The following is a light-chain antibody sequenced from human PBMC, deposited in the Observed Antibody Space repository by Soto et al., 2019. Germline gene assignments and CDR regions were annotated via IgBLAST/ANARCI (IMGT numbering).Light chain of an antibody. J-gene: IGLJ1*01. V-gene: IGLV1-40*01. CDR2: GNN. Sequence: QSVLTQPPSGSGAPGQRVTISCTGSSANIGAAYNVDWYQQPPGTAPKLLIYGNNNRPSGVPARFSGSKSGTSASLAIAGLPAEDEGDYYCQSYDSSLSGYVFGTGTKLTVL. CDR1: SANIGAAYN. CDR3: QSYDSSLSGYV.